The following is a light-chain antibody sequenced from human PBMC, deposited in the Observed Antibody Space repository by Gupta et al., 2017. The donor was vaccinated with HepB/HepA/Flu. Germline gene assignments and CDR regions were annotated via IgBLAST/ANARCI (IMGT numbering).Light chain of an antibody. J-gene: IGKJ3*01. CDR3: QQDGSSPFT. Sequence: EVFFTHSPITLSLSPGERSTASCRSSQGGSSSYLAWYQQKPGQAPRLLIYGASSRATGIPDRFSGSGSGTDFTLTISRLEPEDFAVYYCQQDGSSPFTFGPGTKVDIK. CDR2: GAS. V-gene: IGKV3-20*01. CDR1: QGGSSSY.